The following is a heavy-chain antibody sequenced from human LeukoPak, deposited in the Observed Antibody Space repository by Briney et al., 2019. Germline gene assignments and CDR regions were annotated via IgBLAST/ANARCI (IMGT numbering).Heavy chain of an antibody. CDR1: GNDLTDFY. CDR3: VTTTVTHTRDP. Sequence: ASVKVSRKASGNDLTDFYFNWVRQAPGQGLEWMGWINPQSRVTHYAQSFRGRVTMDASITTAYMELSRLSSDDTAVYYRVTTTVTHTRDPWGQGTLVTVSS. D-gene: IGHD1-1*01. CDR2: INPQSRVT. V-gene: IGHV1-2*02. J-gene: IGHJ5*02.